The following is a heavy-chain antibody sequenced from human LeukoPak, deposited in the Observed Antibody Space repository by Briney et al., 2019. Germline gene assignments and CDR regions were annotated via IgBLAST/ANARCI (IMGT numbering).Heavy chain of an antibody. V-gene: IGHV5-51*01. J-gene: IGHJ4*02. CDR2: IYPGDSDT. CDR1: GGTFSSYA. CDR3: ARLPNQRSSGPYFDY. D-gene: IGHD3-3*01. Sequence: GASVKVSCKASGGTFSSYAISWVRQMPGKGLEWMGIIYPGDSDTRYSPSFQGQVTISADKSISTAYLQWSSLKASDTAMYYCARLPNQRSSGPYFDYWGQGTLVTVSS.